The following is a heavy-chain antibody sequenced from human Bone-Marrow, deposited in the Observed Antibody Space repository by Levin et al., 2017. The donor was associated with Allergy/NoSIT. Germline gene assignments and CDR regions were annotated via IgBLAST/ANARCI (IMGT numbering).Heavy chain of an antibody. CDR1: GFTFDDYA. Sequence: SLKISCAASGFTFDDYAMHWVRQAPGKGLEWVSGISWNSGSIGYADSVKGRFTISRDNAKNSLYLQMNSLRAEDTALYYCAKDGANVDYYYYMDVWGKGTTVTVSS. D-gene: IGHD4/OR15-4a*01. V-gene: IGHV3-9*01. CDR3: AKDGANVDYYYYMDV. CDR2: ISWNSGSI. J-gene: IGHJ6*03.